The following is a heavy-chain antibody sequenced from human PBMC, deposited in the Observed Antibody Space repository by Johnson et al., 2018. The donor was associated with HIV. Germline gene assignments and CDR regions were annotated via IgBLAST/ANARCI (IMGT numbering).Heavy chain of an antibody. CDR3: ARTIQLWSPSVY. Sequence: VQLVESGGGLVQPGESLRLSCAAFGFTFSGYEMNWVRQAPGKGLEWVSYISSSGSTIYYADSVKGRFTISRDNAKNSLYLQMNSLRAEDTAVYYCARTIQLWSPSVYWGQGTMVTVSS. CDR1: GFTFSGYE. CDR2: ISSSGSTI. V-gene: IGHV3-48*03. D-gene: IGHD5-18*01. J-gene: IGHJ3*01.